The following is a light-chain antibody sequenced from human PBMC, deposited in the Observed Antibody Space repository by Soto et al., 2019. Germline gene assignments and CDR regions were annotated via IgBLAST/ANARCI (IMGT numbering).Light chain of an antibody. J-gene: IGLJ1*01. CDR2: DVS. V-gene: IGLV2-14*03. CDR1: SSDVGGYNY. Sequence: QSALTQPASVSGSPGQSITISCTGTSSDVGGYNYVSWYQQHPGKAPKLMIYDVSYRPSGVSNRFSGSKSGNTASLTISGLQTEDEADYYCSSYTGSSTLVFGSGTKVTVL. CDR3: SSYTGSSTLV.